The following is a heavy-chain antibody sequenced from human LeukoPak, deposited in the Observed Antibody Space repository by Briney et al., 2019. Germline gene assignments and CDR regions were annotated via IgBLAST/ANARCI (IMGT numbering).Heavy chain of an antibody. Sequence: SETLSLTCNVSGGSISSNYCWDWIRQPPGKGLEWIATIWYSGGTYYNPSLESRVIISVDTSKTQFSLRLTSVTATDTAIYYCARRYCSGGVCYFFDSWGQGTLVTVSS. V-gene: IGHV4-39*01. J-gene: IGHJ4*02. D-gene: IGHD2-15*01. CDR3: ARRYCSGGVCYFFDS. CDR1: GGSISSNYC. CDR2: IWYSGGT.